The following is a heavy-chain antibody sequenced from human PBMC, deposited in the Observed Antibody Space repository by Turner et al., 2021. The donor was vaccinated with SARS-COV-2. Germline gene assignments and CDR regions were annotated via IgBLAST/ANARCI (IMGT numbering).Heavy chain of an antibody. CDR3: AKDHYGSNDY. Sequence: EVQLLESGGGLVQPGGSLTLSCASSGLTFSNYGVSWVRQAPGKRLEWVSTILSTFHTNYADSVNGRFTIPRDNSNNMLFLLMNSLRAEGTAKYYWAKDHYGSNDYWGQGTLVTVSS. D-gene: IGHD3-10*01. CDR1: GLTFSNYG. V-gene: IGHV3-23*01. CDR2: ILSTFHT. J-gene: IGHJ4*02.